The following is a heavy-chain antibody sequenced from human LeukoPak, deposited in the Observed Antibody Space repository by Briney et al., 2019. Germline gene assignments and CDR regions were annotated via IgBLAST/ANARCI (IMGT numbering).Heavy chain of an antibody. Sequence: GGSLRLSCAASGFTFSSFGMHWVRQAPGKGLEWVSAISGSGGSTYYADSVKGRFTISRDNSKNTLYLQMNSLRAEDTAVYYCAKGGYGDYPYDAFDIWGQGTMVTVSS. CDR2: ISGSGGST. CDR1: GFTFSSFG. D-gene: IGHD4-17*01. V-gene: IGHV3-23*01. CDR3: AKGGYGDYPYDAFDI. J-gene: IGHJ3*02.